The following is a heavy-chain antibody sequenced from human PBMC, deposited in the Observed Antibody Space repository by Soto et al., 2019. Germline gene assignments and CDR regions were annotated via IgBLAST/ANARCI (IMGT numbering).Heavy chain of an antibody. Sequence: HPGGSLRLSCAASGFTFNTYGMHWVRQAPGRGLEWVAVIWYDGSIKYYADSVKGRFTISRDNSKSTLYLQMNSLRAEDTAVYYCARIDCTGGSCRPYAYYDMDVWGQGTTVTVSS. CDR3: ARIDCTGGSCRPYAYYDMDV. CDR2: IWYDGSIK. D-gene: IGHD2-15*01. CDR1: GFTFNTYG. J-gene: IGHJ6*02. V-gene: IGHV3-33*01.